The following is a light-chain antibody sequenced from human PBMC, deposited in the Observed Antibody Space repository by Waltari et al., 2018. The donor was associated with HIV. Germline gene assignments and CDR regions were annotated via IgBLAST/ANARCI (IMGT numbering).Light chain of an antibody. CDR1: NLQTKD. V-gene: IGLV3-21*02. CDR2: DDT. CDR3: QVWDTSSDWV. Sequence: SFELRQPPSVSVAPGQTATLACVGNNLQTKDVHWYRQKSGQAPVAVIHDDTDRPSGITDRISGSNSGDTATLIIRGVEVDDEADYYCQVWDTSSDWVFGGGTKLTVL. J-gene: IGLJ3*02.